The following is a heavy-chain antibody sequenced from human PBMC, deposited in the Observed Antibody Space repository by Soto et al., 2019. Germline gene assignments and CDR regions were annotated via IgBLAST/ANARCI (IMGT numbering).Heavy chain of an antibody. CDR3: AKVGVERLYCFNGVCQYYFDY. D-gene: IGHD2-8*01. CDR1: VVTFSRSA. CDR2: ISDGSTST. J-gene: IGHJ4*02. Sequence: PGGSLRLSCAASVVTFSRSAMSWVRQAPGKGLEWVSAISDGSTSTYHVDSVKGRFTISRDNSKNTLYLQMNSLRAEDTAVYYCAKVGVERLYCFNGVCQYYFDYWGRGTLVTVSS. V-gene: IGHV3-23*01.